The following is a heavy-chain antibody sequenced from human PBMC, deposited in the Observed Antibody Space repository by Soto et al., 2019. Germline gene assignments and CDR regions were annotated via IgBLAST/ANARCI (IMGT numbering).Heavy chain of an antibody. D-gene: IGHD6-13*01. J-gene: IGHJ4*02. Sequence: PSETLSLTCTVSGGSISSYYWSWIRQPPGKGLEWIGYIYYSGSTNHNPSLKSRVTISVDTSKNQFSLKLSSVTAADTAVYYCARGYSSSWYSDYWGQGTLVTVYS. CDR2: IYYSGST. CDR1: GGSISSYY. CDR3: ARGYSSSWYSDY. V-gene: IGHV4-59*01.